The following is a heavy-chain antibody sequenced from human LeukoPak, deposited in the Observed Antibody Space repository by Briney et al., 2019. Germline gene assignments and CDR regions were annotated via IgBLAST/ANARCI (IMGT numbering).Heavy chain of an antibody. J-gene: IGHJ4*02. CDR3: ARHGNYYDSSGYNYYFDY. CDR2: IYYSGST. Sequence: PSETLSLTCTVSGGSISSYYWSWIRQPPGKGLEWIGNIYYSGSTKYNPSLKSRVTISVDTSKNHFSLKLSSVTAADTAVYYCARHGNYYDSSGYNYYFDYWGQGTLGTVSS. D-gene: IGHD3-22*01. V-gene: IGHV4-59*08. CDR1: GGSISSYY.